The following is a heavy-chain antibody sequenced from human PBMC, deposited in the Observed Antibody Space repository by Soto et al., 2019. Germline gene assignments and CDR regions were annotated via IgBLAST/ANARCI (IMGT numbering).Heavy chain of an antibody. J-gene: IGHJ3*02. V-gene: IGHV1-69*02. CDR2: IIPILGIA. Sequence: QVQLVQSGAEVKKPGSSVKVSCKASGGTFSSYTISWVRQAPGQGLEWMGRIIPILGIANYAQKFQGRVTISAEKSTSTAYMELSSLRSEDTAVYYCASSGLPRMAAAGSDAFDIWGQGTMVTVSS. D-gene: IGHD6-13*01. CDR3: ASSGLPRMAAAGSDAFDI. CDR1: GGTFSSYT.